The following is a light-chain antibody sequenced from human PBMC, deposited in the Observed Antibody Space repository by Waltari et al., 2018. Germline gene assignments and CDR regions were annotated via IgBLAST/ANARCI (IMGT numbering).Light chain of an antibody. CDR3: QHYVRLPAT. CDR2: GAS. Sequence: IVLTQSPGTLSLSPGERHTLSCRASQSVSRSLAWYQQKPGQAPKLPMYGASTRATGIPDRCTVSGSGTDFSLTISSLEPEDFAIYFCQHYVRLPATFGQGTKVEIK. CDR1: QSVSRS. J-gene: IGKJ1*01. V-gene: IGKV3-20*01.